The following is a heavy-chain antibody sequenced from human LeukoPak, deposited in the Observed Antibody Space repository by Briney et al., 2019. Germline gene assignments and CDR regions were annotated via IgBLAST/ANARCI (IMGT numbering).Heavy chain of an antibody. CDR1: GFTFSVCS. CDR3: ARVNYGEYGMDV. Sequence: GGSLTLSCAASGFTFSVCSMNWVRQAPGKGPEWVSSISGGSDYIYYSDSVKGRFTISRDNAENSLYLQMNSLRAEDTGVYYCARVNYGEYGMDVWGQGTTVTVSS. CDR2: ISGGSDYI. V-gene: IGHV3-21*01. J-gene: IGHJ6*02. D-gene: IGHD3-10*01.